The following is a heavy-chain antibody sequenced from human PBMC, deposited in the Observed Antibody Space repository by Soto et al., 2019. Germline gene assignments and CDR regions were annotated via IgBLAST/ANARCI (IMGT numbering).Heavy chain of an antibody. Sequence: QVQLQESGPGLVKPSETLSLTCTVSGGSISSYYWSWIRQPPGKGLEWIGYIYYSGSTNYNPSLKSRVTISVDTSKNQFSLKLSSVTAADTAVYYCARVSYDSSGLSAYFQHWGQGTLVTVSS. D-gene: IGHD3-22*01. CDR3: ARVSYDSSGLSAYFQH. CDR2: IYYSGST. V-gene: IGHV4-59*01. J-gene: IGHJ1*01. CDR1: GGSISSYY.